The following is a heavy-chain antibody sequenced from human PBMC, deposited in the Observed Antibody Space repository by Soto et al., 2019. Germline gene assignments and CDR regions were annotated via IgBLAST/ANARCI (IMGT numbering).Heavy chain of an antibody. CDR3: ARTTASRSLDV. J-gene: IGHJ3*01. CDR2: VYSSVST. CDR1: GASISNTGVY. V-gene: IGHV4-61*08. D-gene: IGHD2-21*02. Sequence: QVQLQESGPGLVKPSETLSLTATVSGASISNTGVYWSWIRQPPGKGLEWLGYVYSSVSTTYNSSLNSLVTISLDTSKNQVSLNLTSVTAADTAMYYCARTTASRSLDVWGHGTMVSVSS.